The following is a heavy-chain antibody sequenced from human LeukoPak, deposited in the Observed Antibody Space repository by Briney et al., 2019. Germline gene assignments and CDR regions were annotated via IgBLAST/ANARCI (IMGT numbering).Heavy chain of an antibody. Sequence: PGGSLRLSCAVSGITLSNYGMSWVRQAPGKGLEWVAGISDRGSRTNYADSVKGRLTISTDHTKNTLYLQMNSLRAEDTAVYFCAKRGVVIRVILVGFHKEAYYFDSWGQGALVTVSS. D-gene: IGHD3-22*01. CDR2: ISDRGSRT. CDR1: GITLSNYG. V-gene: IGHV3-23*01. CDR3: AKRGVVIRVILVGFHKEAYYFDS. J-gene: IGHJ4*02.